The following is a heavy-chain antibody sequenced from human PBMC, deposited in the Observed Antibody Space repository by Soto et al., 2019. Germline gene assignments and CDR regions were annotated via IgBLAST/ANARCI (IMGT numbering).Heavy chain of an antibody. CDR3: AKDRSLYGSGSYYNDY. D-gene: IGHD3-10*01. J-gene: IGHJ4*02. Sequence: GGSLRLSCAASGFTFSSYAMSWVRQAPGKGLEWVSAISGSGGSTYYADSVKGRFTISRDNSKNTLYLQMNSLRAEDTAVYYGAKDRSLYGSGSYYNDYWGQGTLVTVSS. CDR2: ISGSGGST. CDR1: GFTFSSYA. V-gene: IGHV3-23*01.